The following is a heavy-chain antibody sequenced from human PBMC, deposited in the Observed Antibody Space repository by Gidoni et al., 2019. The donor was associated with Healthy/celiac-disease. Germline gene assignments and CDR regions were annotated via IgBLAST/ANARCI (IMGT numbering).Heavy chain of an antibody. V-gene: IGHV3-64D*06. Sequence: EVQLVASGGGLVQPGGSLRLYCSASGFTFSRYAMHWVRQSPGKGLEYVSAIGSDGGSTYYADSVKGRFTISRDNSKNTLYLQMSSLIAEGTAVYYCVKVEITGTTSGNAFDIWGQGTMVTVSS. CDR3: VKVEITGTTSGNAFDI. D-gene: IGHD1-7*01. J-gene: IGHJ3*02. CDR2: IGSDGGST. CDR1: GFTFSRYA.